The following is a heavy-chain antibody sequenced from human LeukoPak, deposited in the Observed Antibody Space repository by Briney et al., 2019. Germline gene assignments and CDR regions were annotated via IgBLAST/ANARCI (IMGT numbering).Heavy chain of an antibody. Sequence: SETLSLTCTVSGGSISSYYWSWIRQPPGKGLEWIGYIYYSGSTNYNPSLKGRVTMSIDTSKNQFSLRLTSVTAADTAVYYCAREYRGGGLVVFDYWGQGTLVTVSS. J-gene: IGHJ4*02. V-gene: IGHV4-59*12. CDR2: IYYSGST. D-gene: IGHD2-2*01. CDR3: AREYRGGGLVVFDY. CDR1: GGSISSYY.